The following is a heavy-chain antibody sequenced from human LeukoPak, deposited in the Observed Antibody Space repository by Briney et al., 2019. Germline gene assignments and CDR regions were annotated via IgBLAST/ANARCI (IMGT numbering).Heavy chain of an antibody. V-gene: IGHV1-2*02. Sequence: GASVKVSYKASGYTFTAYYMQWVRQAPGQGLEWMGWINPNSGGTNYAQKFQGRVTMTRDTSISTAYMELSRLRSDDTAVYFCARRCDTTSYYTYYLDYWGQGTLVTVSS. D-gene: IGHD3-22*01. CDR3: ARRCDTTSYYTYYLDY. CDR1: GYTFTAYY. CDR2: INPNSGGT. J-gene: IGHJ4*02.